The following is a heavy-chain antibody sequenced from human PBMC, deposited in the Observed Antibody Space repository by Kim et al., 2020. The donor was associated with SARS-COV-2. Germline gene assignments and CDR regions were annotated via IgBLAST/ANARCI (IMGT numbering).Heavy chain of an antibody. Sequence: SETLSLTCAVSGGSFSGYYWSWIRQPPGKGLEWIGEIKHSGITNYNPSLKSRVTISVDTSKNQFSLKLNSVTAADTAVYYCAGFNLPGGSVAFDFWGQGTMVTVSS. D-gene: IGHD3-16*01. V-gene: IGHV4-34*01. CDR2: IKHSGIT. CDR3: AGFNLPGGSVAFDF. J-gene: IGHJ3*01. CDR1: GGSFSGYY.